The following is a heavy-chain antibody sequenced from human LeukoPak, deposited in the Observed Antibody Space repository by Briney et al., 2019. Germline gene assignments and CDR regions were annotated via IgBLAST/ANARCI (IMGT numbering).Heavy chain of an antibody. V-gene: IGHV4-59*08. D-gene: IGHD2-15*01. J-gene: IGHJ5*02. CDR1: GGSISSYY. Sequence: PSETLSLTCTVSGGSISSYYWSWIRQPPGKGLEWIGYIYYSGSTNYNPSLKSRVTISVDTSKNQFSLNLRSVTAADTAVYYCARNPADCSGGSCYPRGNSFDRWGRGSLVIVSS. CDR3: ARNPADCSGGSCYPRGNSFDR. CDR2: IYYSGST.